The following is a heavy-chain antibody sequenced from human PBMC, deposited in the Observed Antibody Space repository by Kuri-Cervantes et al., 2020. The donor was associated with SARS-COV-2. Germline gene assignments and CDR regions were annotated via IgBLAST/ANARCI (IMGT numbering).Heavy chain of an antibody. J-gene: IGHJ4*02. D-gene: IGHD2/OR15-2a*01. V-gene: IGHV3-23*01. CDR3: AKVGLSFDY. CDR1: GFTFSSFA. Sequence: GGSLRLSCAASGFTFSSFAMSWVRQAPGKGLEWVSSISGSGVGTYYADSVKGRFTISRDNSKNTLHLQMNSLRAEDSALYYCAKVGLSFDYWGQGTLVTVSS. CDR2: ISGSGVGT.